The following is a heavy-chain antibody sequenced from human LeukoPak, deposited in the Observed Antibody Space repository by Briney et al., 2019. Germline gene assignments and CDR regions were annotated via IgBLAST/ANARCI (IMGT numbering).Heavy chain of an antibody. CDR2: IYYSGST. D-gene: IGHD3-22*01. V-gene: IGHV4-39*07. Sequence: SETLSLTCTASGGSIISATHYWGWIRQPPGKGLEWIGSIYYSGSTYYNPSLKSRVTISVDTSKNQFSLKLSSVTAADTAVYYCARVDMGYYDSGGYAFDYWGQGTLVTVSS. J-gene: IGHJ4*02. CDR1: GGSIISATHY. CDR3: ARVDMGYYDSGGYAFDY.